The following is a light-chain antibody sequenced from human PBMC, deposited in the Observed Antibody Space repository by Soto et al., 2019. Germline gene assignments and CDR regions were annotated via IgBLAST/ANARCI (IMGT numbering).Light chain of an antibody. V-gene: IGKV1-5*01. J-gene: IGKJ1*01. CDR1: QSISTW. CDR3: QQYNSYSQT. CDR2: DAS. Sequence: DIQVTQSPSSLSASVGDRVNITCRASQSISTWLAWYQQQPGRAPRLLIYDASSLESGVPSRFSGSGSGTEFTLTISSLQPDDFATYYCQQYNSYSQTFGQGTKVDIK.